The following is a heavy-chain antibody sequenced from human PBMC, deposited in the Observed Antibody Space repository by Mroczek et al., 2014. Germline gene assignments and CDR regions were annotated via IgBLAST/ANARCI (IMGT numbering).Heavy chain of an antibody. CDR1: GYTFTGYY. J-gene: IGHJ4*02. V-gene: IGHV1-2*02. CDR3: ARAAGIVATRTQPNLGY. D-gene: IGHD5-12*01. Sequence: VQLVQSGAEVKKPGASVKVSCKASGYTFTGYYMHWVRQAPGQGLEWMGWINPNSGGTNYAQKFQGRVTMTRDTSISTAYMELSRLRSDDTAVYYCARAAGIVATRTQPNLGYWGQGTLVHRLL. CDR2: INPNSGGT.